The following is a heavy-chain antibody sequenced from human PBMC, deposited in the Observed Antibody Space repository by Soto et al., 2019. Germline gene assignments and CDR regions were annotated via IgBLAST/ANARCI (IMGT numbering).Heavy chain of an antibody. J-gene: IGHJ3*02. CDR1: GFTFSSYA. CDR3: ASDKGIAAAGSAFDI. D-gene: IGHD6-13*01. CDR2: ISYDGSNK. Sequence: QVQLVESGGGVVQPGRSLRLSCAASGFTFSSYAMHWVRQAPGKGLEWVAVISYDGSNKYYADSVKGRFTISRDNSKNTLYLQMNSLRAEDAAVYYCASDKGIAAAGSAFDIWGQGTMVTVSS. V-gene: IGHV3-30-3*01.